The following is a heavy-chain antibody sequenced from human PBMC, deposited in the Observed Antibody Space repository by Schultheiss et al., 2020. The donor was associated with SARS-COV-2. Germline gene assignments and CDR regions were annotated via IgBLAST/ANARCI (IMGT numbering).Heavy chain of an antibody. CDR2: ISSSGSTI. D-gene: IGHD3-10*01. CDR3: AKDIVITMVRGVGGLDY. J-gene: IGHJ4*02. V-gene: IGHV3-48*04. CDR1: GFTFSSYG. Sequence: GGSLRLSCAASGFTFSSYGMHWVRQAPGKGLEWVSYISSSGSTIYYADSVKGRFTISRDNAKNSLYLQMNSLRAEDTALYYCAKDIVITMVRGVGGLDYWGQGTLVTVSS.